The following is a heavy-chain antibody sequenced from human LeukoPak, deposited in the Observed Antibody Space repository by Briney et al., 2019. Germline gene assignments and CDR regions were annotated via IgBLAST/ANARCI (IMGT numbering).Heavy chain of an antibody. D-gene: IGHD6-19*01. Sequence: PSETLSLTCTVSGGSITSYYWSWIRQPPGKGLEWIGYIYYSGSTNYNPSLKSRVTISVDTSKNQFSLKLSSVTAADTAVYYCAAIPQPWLVWWYFDYWGQGTLVTVSS. J-gene: IGHJ4*02. CDR3: AAIPQPWLVWWYFDY. V-gene: IGHV4-59*08. CDR2: IYYSGST. CDR1: GGSITSYY.